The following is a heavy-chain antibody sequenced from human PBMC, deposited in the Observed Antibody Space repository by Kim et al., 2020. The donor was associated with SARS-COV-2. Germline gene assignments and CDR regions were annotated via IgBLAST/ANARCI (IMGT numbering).Heavy chain of an antibody. D-gene: IGHD6-6*01. CDR3: AKYSSSSGVDY. J-gene: IGHJ4*02. Sequence: ASVKVSCKASGYTFTNYAMHWGRQAPGQRLEWMGWINPGNGNTKYSQKFQGRVTITRDTSANTAYMELSSLRSEDTAMYYCAKYSSSSGVDYWGQGTLDTVSS. CDR1: GYTFTNYA. V-gene: IGHV1-3*01. CDR2: INPGNGNT.